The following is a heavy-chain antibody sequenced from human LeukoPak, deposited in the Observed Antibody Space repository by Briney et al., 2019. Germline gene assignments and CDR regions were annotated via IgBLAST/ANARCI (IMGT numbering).Heavy chain of an antibody. J-gene: IGHJ5*02. CDR2: ISGSGGST. CDR1: GFTFSSYA. V-gene: IGHV3-23*01. CDR3: AEGGTSSPKGNWFDP. D-gene: IGHD2-2*01. Sequence: GGSLRLSCAASGFTFSSYAMSWVRQAPGKGLEWVSAISGSGGSTYYADSVKGRSTISRDNSKNTLYLQMNSLRAEDTAVYYCAEGGTSSPKGNWFDPWGQGTLVTVSS.